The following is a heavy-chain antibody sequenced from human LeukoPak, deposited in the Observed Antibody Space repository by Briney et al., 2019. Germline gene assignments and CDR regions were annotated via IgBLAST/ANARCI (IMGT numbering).Heavy chain of an antibody. J-gene: IGHJ4*02. CDR3: AKSRDSSGYYIGY. CDR2: IIPIFGTA. CDR1: GGTFSSYA. V-gene: IGHV1-69*06. Sequence: SVKVSCKASGGTFSSYAISWVRQAPGQGLEWMGGIIPIFGTANYAQKFQGRVTITADKSTSTAYMELSSLRAEDTAVYYCAKSRDSSGYYIGYWGQGTLVTVSS. D-gene: IGHD3-22*01.